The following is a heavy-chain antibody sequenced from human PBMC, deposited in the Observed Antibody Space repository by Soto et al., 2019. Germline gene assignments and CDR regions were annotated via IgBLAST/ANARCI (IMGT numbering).Heavy chain of an antibody. CDR1: GFTLSDHH. D-gene: IGHD2-21*02. V-gene: IGHV3-72*01. J-gene: IGHJ4*02. Sequence: GGSLRLSCATSGFTLSDHHMDWVRQAPGRGLEWVARSRSKSHGYTTEYAASVEGRFIISRGDSSESLSLQINSLETEDTAVYYCARTSSSGAWYSDYWGQGTLVTVSS. CDR2: SRSKSHGYTT. CDR3: ARTSSSGAWYSDY.